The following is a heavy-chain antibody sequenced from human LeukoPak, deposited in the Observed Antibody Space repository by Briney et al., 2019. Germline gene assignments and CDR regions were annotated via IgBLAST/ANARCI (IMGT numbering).Heavy chain of an antibody. D-gene: IGHD6-19*01. J-gene: IGHJ6*02. CDR3: ARDGVVAVAGTNYCGMDV. CDR2: INAGNGNT. V-gene: IGHV1-3*01. Sequence: ASVKVSCKASGYTFTSYAMHWVRQAPGQRLEWMGWINAGNGNTKYSQKFQGRVTITRDTSASTAYMELSSLRSEDTAVYYCARDGVVAVAGTNYCGMDVWGQGTTVTVSS. CDR1: GYTFTSYA.